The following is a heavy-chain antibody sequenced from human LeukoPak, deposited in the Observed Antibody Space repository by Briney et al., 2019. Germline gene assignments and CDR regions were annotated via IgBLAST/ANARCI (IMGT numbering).Heavy chain of an antibody. CDR2: ISASGGSV. D-gene: IGHD5-24*01. CDR1: GFTFTKYA. Sequence: PGGSLRLSCAGAGFTFTKYAMSWVRQAPGKGPEWVSGISASGGSVYYADSVKGRFTISRDNSKNTLYLQMNSLRAEDTAVYYCAKVGDGYNYDLYYFDYWGQGTLVTVSS. CDR3: AKVGDGYNYDLYYFDY. J-gene: IGHJ4*02. V-gene: IGHV3-23*01.